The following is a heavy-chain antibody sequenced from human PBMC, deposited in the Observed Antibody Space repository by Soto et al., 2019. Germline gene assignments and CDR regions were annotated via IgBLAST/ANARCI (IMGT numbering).Heavy chain of an antibody. V-gene: IGHV3-23*01. J-gene: IGHJ4*02. Sequence: LRLSCAASGFTFSSYAMSWVRQAPGKGLEWVSAISGSGGSTYYADSVKGRFTISRDNSKNTLYLQMNSLRAEDTAVYYCAKDLEQWLSHWFDYWGQGTLVTVSS. D-gene: IGHD6-19*01. CDR2: ISGSGGST. CDR1: GFTFSSYA. CDR3: AKDLEQWLSHWFDY.